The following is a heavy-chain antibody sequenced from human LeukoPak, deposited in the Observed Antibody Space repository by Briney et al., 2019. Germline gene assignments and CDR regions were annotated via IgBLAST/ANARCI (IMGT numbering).Heavy chain of an antibody. CDR3: AKDSGVYYYGMDV. Sequence: GGSLRLSCAASGFTFSSYGMHWVRQAPGKGLEWVAFIRYDGSNKYYADSVKGRFTISRDNSKNTLYLQMSSLRAEDTAVYYCAKDSGVYYYGMDVWGQGTAVTVSS. J-gene: IGHJ6*02. D-gene: IGHD3-10*01. CDR1: GFTFSSYG. V-gene: IGHV3-30*02. CDR2: IRYDGSNK.